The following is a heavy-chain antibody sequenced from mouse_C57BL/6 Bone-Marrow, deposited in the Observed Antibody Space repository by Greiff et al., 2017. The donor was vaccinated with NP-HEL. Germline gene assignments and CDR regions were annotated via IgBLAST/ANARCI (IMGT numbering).Heavy chain of an antibody. V-gene: IGHV1-61*01. CDR1: GYTFTSYW. CDR2: IYPSDSET. D-gene: IGHD1-1*01. J-gene: IGHJ3*01. Sequence: QVQLQQSGAELVRPGSSVKLSCKASGYTFTSYWMDWVKQRPGQGLEWIGNIYPSDSETHYNQKFKDKATLTVDKSSSTAYMQLSSLTSEDSAVYYCAREGVGSSYTWFAYWGQGTLVTVSA. CDR3: AREGVGSSYTWFAY.